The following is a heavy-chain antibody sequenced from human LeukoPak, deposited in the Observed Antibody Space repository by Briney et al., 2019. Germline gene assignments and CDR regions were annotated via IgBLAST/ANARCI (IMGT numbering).Heavy chain of an antibody. CDR1: GGTFTCYA. Sequence: VKVSCKATGGTFTCYAISWVGQAAGQGLEWMGRIIPILGIANYAQKFQGRVTITADKSTSTAYMELSSLRSEDTTAYYCARGVVGYCSGTSCPCYYYGMDVWGQGTTVTVSS. D-gene: IGHD2-2*01. J-gene: IGHJ6*02. CDR3: ARGVVGYCSGTSCPCYYYGMDV. CDR2: IIPILGIA. V-gene: IGHV1-69*10.